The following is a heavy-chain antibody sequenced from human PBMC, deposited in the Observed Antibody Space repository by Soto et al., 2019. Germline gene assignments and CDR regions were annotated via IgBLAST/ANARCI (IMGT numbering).Heavy chain of an antibody. CDR3: ARDPYHVLMVNAPNLYGMAV. CDR1: RYTFTSYG. Sequence: TPVKVCCKASRYTFTSYGIRWVRHAPGQEHEWMGWISSYNGNINYAQKFQGRVTMTTDTSTSTAYMELRSLRSDDPAVYYCARDPYHVLMVNAPNLYGMAVWGQGTTVTVSS. V-gene: IGHV1-18*01. CDR2: ISSYNGNI. D-gene: IGHD2-8*01. J-gene: IGHJ6*02.